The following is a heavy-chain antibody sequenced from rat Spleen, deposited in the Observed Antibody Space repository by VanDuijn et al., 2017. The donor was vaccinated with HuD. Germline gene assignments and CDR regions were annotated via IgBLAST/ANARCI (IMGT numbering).Heavy chain of an antibody. Sequence: EVQLVESGGGLVQPGRSLKLSCAASGFTFSNYDMAWVRQAPTKGLEWVASISYDGSSTYYRASVKGRFTIPRDNAKRTLYLQIDSLRSENTATYYCATSNWELRVWFAYWGQGVMVTVSS. D-gene: IGHD5-1*01. CDR1: GFTFSNYD. CDR2: ISYDGSST. J-gene: IGHJ2*01. CDR3: ATSNWELRVWFAY. V-gene: IGHV5-29*01.